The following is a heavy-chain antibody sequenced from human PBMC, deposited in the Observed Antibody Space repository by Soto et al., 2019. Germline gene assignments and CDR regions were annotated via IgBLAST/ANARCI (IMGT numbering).Heavy chain of an antibody. CDR3: ARGFRYYGSGSYWLGYYYMDV. D-gene: IGHD3-10*01. J-gene: IGHJ6*03. CDR2: INHSGST. Sequence: SETLSLTCAVYGGSFSGYYWSWIRQPPGKGLEWIGEINHSGSTNYNPSLKSRVTISVDTSKNQFSLKLSSVTAADTAVYYCARGFRYYGSGSYWLGYYYMDVWGKGTTVTVSS. V-gene: IGHV4-34*01. CDR1: GGSFSGYY.